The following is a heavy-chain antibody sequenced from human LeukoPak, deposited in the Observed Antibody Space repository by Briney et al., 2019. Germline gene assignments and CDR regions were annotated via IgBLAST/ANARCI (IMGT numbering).Heavy chain of an antibody. CDR3: ASPLGEAIFH. Sequence: GGSLRLSCAASGFSFSSYGMNWVRQAPGKGLEWLSYISGSGNGIYYADSVKGRFTSSRDNAKNSLYLQLNSLRAEDTAVYYCASPLGEAIFHWGQGTLVTVSS. D-gene: IGHD3-16*01. CDR1: GFSFSSYG. CDR2: ISGSGNGI. V-gene: IGHV3-48*03. J-gene: IGHJ4*02.